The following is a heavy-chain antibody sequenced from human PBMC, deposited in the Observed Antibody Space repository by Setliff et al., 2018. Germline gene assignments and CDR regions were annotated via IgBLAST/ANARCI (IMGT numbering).Heavy chain of an antibody. J-gene: IGHJ4*02. CDR3: ARGSYYDSSGYSPDFFDY. V-gene: IGHV4-59*08. Sequence: KTSETLSLTCTVSGGSIRDYYWNWIRQSPGKGLEWIGYIYYRGTTNYNASLKSRVTISIDMSRNQFSLNIDSVTAADTAVYYCARGSYYDSSGYSPDFFDYWGQGTLVTVSS. CDR2: IYYRGTT. D-gene: IGHD3-22*01. CDR1: GGSIRDYY.